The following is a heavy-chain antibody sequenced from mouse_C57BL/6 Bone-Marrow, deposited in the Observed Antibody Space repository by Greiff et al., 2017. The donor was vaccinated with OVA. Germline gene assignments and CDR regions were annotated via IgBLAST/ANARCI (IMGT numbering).Heavy chain of an antibody. D-gene: IGHD1-1*01. CDR3: TKISYGGY. CDR2: IDPENGDT. Sequence: EVQLVESGAELVRPGASVKLSCTASGFNIKDDYMHWVKQRPEQGLEWIGWIDPENGDTEYASKFQGKATITADTSSNTAYLQLSSLTSEDTAVYYCTKISYGGYWGQGTTLTVSS. V-gene: IGHV14-4*01. J-gene: IGHJ2*01. CDR1: GFNIKDDY.